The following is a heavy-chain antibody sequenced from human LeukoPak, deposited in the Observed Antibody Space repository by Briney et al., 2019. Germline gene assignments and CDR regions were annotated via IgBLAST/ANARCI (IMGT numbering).Heavy chain of an antibody. CDR3: ARVLRYCSSTSCYFRWWFDP. Sequence: SETLSLTCAVYGGSFSGYYWSWVRQPPGKGLEWIGEINHSGSTNYNPSLKSRVTISVDTSKNQFSLKLSSVTAADTAVYYCARVLRYCSSTSCYFRWWFDPWGQGTLVTVSS. CDR1: GGSFSGYY. CDR2: INHSGST. V-gene: IGHV4-34*01. D-gene: IGHD2-2*01. J-gene: IGHJ5*02.